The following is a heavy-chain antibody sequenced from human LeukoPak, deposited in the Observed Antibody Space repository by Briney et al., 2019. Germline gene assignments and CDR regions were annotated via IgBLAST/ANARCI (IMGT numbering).Heavy chain of an antibody. D-gene: IGHD1-1*01. J-gene: IGHJ5*02. CDR3: AKSTLDGWFDP. CDR2: ISGSGGST. Sequence: PSETLSLTCAVYGGSFSGYYWSWVRQPPGKGLEWVSAISGSGGSTFYADSVKGRFTISRDNSKNTLYLQMNSLRAEDTAVYYCAKSTLDGWFDPWGQGTLVTVSS. V-gene: IGHV3-23*01. CDR1: GGSFSGYY.